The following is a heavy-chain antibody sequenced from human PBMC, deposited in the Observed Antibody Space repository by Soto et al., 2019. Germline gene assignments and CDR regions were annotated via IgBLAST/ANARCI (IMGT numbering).Heavy chain of an antibody. V-gene: IGHV3-30*03. CDR3: DITNVTEAYLYY. Sequence: QVQLVESGVGVVHPGRSLSLSCAGSGFMFSNNGMHWVRRAPGKGVEWLAFISYDGSETFYAASVKGRFTISRDNSKSTLFRSIIRLKNEDTAVYECDITNVTEAYLYYWRDGALVTVS. J-gene: IGHJ4*01. CDR1: GFMFSNNG. D-gene: IGHD2-21*01. CDR2: ISYDGSET.